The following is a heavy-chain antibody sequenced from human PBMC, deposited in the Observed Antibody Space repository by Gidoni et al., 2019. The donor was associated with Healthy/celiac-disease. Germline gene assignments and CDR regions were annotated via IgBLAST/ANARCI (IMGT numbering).Heavy chain of an antibody. CDR1: GFPFSSYS. CDR2: ISSSSSYI. V-gene: IGHV3-21*01. J-gene: IGHJ4*02. D-gene: IGHD5-12*01. Sequence: EVQLVESGGGLVKPGGSLRLSCAASGFPFSSYSMNWVRQAPGKGLEWVSSISSSSSYIYYADSVKGRFTISRDNAKNSLYLQMNSLRAEDTAVYYCARDRSGYDPFDYWGQGTLVTVSS. CDR3: ARDRSGYDPFDY.